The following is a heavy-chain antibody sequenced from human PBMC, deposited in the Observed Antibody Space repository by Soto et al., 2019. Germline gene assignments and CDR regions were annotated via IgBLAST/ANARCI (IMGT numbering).Heavy chain of an antibody. CDR1: GYTFTSYD. J-gene: IGHJ4*02. Sequence: GASVNVSCKASGYTFTSYDINWVRQATGQGLEWMGWMNPNSGNTGYAQKFQGRVTMTRNTSISTAYMELSSLRSEDTAVYYCARGLTYCSSTSCYGWGQGTLVTVSS. CDR2: MNPNSGNT. V-gene: IGHV1-8*01. CDR3: ARGLTYCSSTSCYG. D-gene: IGHD2-2*01.